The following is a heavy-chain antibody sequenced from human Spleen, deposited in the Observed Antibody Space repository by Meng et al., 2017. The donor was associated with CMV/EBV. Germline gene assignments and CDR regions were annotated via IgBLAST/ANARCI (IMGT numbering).Heavy chain of an antibody. D-gene: IGHD3-3*01. J-gene: IGHJ4*02. V-gene: IGHV3-9*01. CDR3: AKDQEGNFWRGFDY. CDR2: ISWNSGSI. CDR1: GFTFDDYA. Sequence: GGSLRLSCAASGFTFDDYAMHWVRQAPGKGLEWVSGISWNSGSIGYADSVKGRFTISRDNAKNSLYLQMNSLRAEDTALYYCAKDQEGNFWRGFDYWGQGTLVTVSS.